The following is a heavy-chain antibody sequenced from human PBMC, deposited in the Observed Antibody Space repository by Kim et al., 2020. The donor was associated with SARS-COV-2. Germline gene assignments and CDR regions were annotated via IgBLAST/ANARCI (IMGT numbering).Heavy chain of an antibody. J-gene: IGHJ6*02. CDR3: ARDEGATDYYYYYGMDV. V-gene: IGHV3-11*01. D-gene: IGHD1-26*01. CDR2: ISSSGSTI. CDR1: GFTFSDYY. Sequence: GGSLRLSCAXSGFTFSDYYMSWIRQAPGKGLEWVSYISSSGSTIYYADSVKGRFTISRDNAKNSLYLQMNSLRAEDTAVYYCARDEGATDYYYYYGMDVWGQGTTVTVSS.